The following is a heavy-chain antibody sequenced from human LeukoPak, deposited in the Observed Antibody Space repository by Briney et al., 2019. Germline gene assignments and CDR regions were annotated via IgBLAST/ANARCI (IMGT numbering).Heavy chain of an antibody. CDR2: IWYDGSNK. CDR3: ARDGIVGATTWYYFDY. D-gene: IGHD1-26*01. Sequence: GGSLRLSCAASGFTFSSYGMHWVRQAPGKGLEWVAVIWYDGSNKYYADSVKGRFTISRDNSKNTLYLQMNSLRAEDTDVYYCARDGIVGATTWYYFDYWGQGTLVTVSS. CDR1: GFTFSSYG. J-gene: IGHJ4*02. V-gene: IGHV3-33*01.